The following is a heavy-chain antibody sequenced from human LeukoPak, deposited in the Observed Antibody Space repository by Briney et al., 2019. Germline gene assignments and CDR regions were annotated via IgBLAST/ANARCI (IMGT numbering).Heavy chain of an antibody. CDR3: ATARQLWLSAEFDP. Sequence: ASVKVSCKVSGYTLTELSMHWVRQAPGKGLEWMGGFDPEDGETIYAQKFQGRVTMTEDTSTDTAYMELSSLRSEDTAVYYCATARQLWLSAEFDPWGQGTLVNVSS. V-gene: IGHV1-24*01. J-gene: IGHJ5*02. CDR1: GYTLTELS. CDR2: FDPEDGET. D-gene: IGHD5-18*01.